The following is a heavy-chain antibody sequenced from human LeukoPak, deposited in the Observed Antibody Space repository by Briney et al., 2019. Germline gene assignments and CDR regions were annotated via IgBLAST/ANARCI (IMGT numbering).Heavy chain of an antibody. CDR3: ARRGNFDWLLLPRL. CDR2: ISYSGST. V-gene: IGHV4-39*01. D-gene: IGHD3-9*01. CDR1: GGSISSSNYY. Sequence: SETLSLTCTVSGGSISSSNYYWGWVRQPPGKGLEWIGSISYSGSTDYNPSLKSRVAISLDTSKNQFSLKLSSVTATDTAVYYCARRGNFDWLLLPRLWGQGTLVTVSS. J-gene: IGHJ4*02.